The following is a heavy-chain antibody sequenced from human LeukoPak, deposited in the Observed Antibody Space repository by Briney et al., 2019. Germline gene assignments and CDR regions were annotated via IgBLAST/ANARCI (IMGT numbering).Heavy chain of an antibody. CDR3: ARVSGSYFSASY. J-gene: IGHJ4*02. D-gene: IGHD1-26*01. V-gene: IGHV3-30*04. CDR1: GFTFSSYA. CDR2: ISYDGSNK. Sequence: PGGSLRLSCAASGFTFSSYAMHWVRQAPGKGLEWVAVISYDGSNKYYADSVKGRFTISRDNSKNTLYLQMNSLRAEDTAVYYCARVSGSYFSASYWGQGTLVTVSS.